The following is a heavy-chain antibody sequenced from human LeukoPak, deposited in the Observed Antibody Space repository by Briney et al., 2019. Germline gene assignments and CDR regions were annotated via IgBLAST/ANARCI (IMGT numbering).Heavy chain of an antibody. V-gene: IGHV4-34*01. J-gene: IGHJ3*02. CDR1: GGSFSGYY. CDR2: INHSGST. CDR3: ARHYYYDSKPFDI. Sequence: PSETLSLTCAVYGGSFSGYYWSWIRQPPGKGLEWIGEINHSGSTNYNPSLKSRVTISVDTSKNQFSLKLSTVTAADTAVYYCARHYYYDSKPFDIWGQGTMVTVSS. D-gene: IGHD3-22*01.